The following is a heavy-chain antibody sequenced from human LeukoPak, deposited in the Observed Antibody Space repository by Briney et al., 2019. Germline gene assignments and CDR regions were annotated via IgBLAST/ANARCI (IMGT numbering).Heavy chain of an antibody. CDR1: GFTFTNAC. V-gene: IGHV3-15*01. CDR3: TTGTWIQLWLADY. CDR2: IKSQTDGGTT. J-gene: IGHJ4*02. D-gene: IGHD5-18*01. Sequence: GGSLRLSCKGSGFTFTNACMSWVRLAPGKGLEWAGHIKSQTDGGTTDYAAPVKGRFTISRDDSKNTLYLQLNSLKTEDTAVYYCTTGTWIQLWLADYWGQGTLVTVSS.